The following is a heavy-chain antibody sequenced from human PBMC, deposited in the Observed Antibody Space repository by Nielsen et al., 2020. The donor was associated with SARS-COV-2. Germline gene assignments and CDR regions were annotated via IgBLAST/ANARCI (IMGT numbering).Heavy chain of an antibody. Sequence: SETLSLTCTVSGGSISSYYWSWIRQPPGKGLEWIGYIYYSGSTYYNPSLKSRVTISVDTSKNQFSLKLSSVTAADTAVYYCARGGRDEYYYDSSGYYRPYYYYGMDVWGQGTTVTVSS. J-gene: IGHJ6*02. CDR3: ARGGRDEYYYDSSGYYRPYYYYGMDV. D-gene: IGHD3-22*01. V-gene: IGHV4-59*12. CDR1: GGSISSYY. CDR2: IYYSGST.